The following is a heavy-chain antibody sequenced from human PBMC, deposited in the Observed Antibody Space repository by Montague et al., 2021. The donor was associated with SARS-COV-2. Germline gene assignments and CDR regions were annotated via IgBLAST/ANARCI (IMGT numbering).Heavy chain of an antibody. J-gene: IGHJ4*02. CDR1: GASVRSGNSY. V-gene: IGHV4-61*01. Sequence: SETLSLTCTVSGASVRSGNSYWNCIRQPPGKGLEWIGYISYSGSTNYSPSLQIRVTISVDTSKNQLSLRVISATAADTALYYCARIGYENVGYYYISPYWGQGTLVTVSS. D-gene: IGHD3-22*01. CDR3: ARIGYENVGYYYISPY. CDR2: ISYSGST.